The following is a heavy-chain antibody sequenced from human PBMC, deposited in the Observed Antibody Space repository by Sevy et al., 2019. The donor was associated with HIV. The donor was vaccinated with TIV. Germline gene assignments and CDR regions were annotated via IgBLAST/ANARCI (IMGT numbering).Heavy chain of an antibody. CDR1: GFTFSSYE. CDR2: ISSSGTTI. V-gene: IGHV3-48*03. J-gene: IGHJ5*02. Sequence: GGSLRLSCEASGFTFSSYEMNWVRQAPGKGLEWVSYISSSGTTIKYADSVKGRFTISRDKVKNSLYMQMNSMRAEDTVVYYCARVDANYDKGFDPWGQGTLVTVSS. CDR3: ARVDANYDKGFDP. D-gene: IGHD3-22*01.